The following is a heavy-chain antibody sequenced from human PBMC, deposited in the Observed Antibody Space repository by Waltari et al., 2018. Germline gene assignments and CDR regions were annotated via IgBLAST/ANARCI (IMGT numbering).Heavy chain of an antibody. Sequence: QVQLQESGPGLVKPSETLSLTCAVSGYSIRSGYYWGCIRQPPGKGLERLGSIYHSGSTCDNPSLKSGVTISVKTSKNQLSRKLSSGTAADTAVYYCARHDPIVVVIAETRGAFDIWGQGTMVTVSS. V-gene: IGHV4-38-2*01. CDR3: ARHDPIVVVIAETRGAFDI. D-gene: IGHD2-21*01. CDR1: GYSIRSGYY. CDR2: IYHSGST. J-gene: IGHJ3*02.